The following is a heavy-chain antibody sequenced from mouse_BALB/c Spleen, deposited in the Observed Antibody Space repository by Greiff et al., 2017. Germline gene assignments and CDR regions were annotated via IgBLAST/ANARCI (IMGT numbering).Heavy chain of an antibody. CDR1: GFAFSSYD. CDR3: ARGPAWFAY. Sequence: DVHLVESGGGLVKPGGSLKLSCAASGFAFSSYDMSWVRQTPEKRLEWVAYISSGGGSTYYPDTVKGRFTISRDNAKNTLYLQMSSLKSEDTAMYYCARGPAWFAYWGQGTLVTVSA. CDR2: ISSGGGST. J-gene: IGHJ3*01. V-gene: IGHV5-12-1*01.